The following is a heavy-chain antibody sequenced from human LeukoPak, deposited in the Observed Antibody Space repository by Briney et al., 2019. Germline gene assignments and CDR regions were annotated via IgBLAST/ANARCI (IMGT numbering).Heavy chain of an antibody. CDR2: INHSGST. J-gene: IGHJ6*02. D-gene: IGHD2-2*01. CDR1: GFSFSSYA. Sequence: GSLTLSCAASGFSFSSYAMSWVRQAPGKGLEWIGEINHSGSTNYNPSLKSRVTISVDTSKNQFSLKLSSVTAADTAVYYCARTSYCSSTSCYSHYGMDVWGQGTTVTVSS. CDR3: ARTSYCSSTSCYSHYGMDV. V-gene: IGHV4-34*01.